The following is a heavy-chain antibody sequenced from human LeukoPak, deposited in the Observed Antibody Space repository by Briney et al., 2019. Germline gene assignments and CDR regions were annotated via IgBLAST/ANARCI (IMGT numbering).Heavy chain of an antibody. CDR1: GGTFSCYT. CDR2: IIPILGIA. D-gene: IGHD4-17*01. Sequence: SVKVSCKASGGTFSCYTISWVRQAPGQGLEWMGRIIPILGIANYAQKFQGRVTITADKSTSTAYMELSSLRSEDTAVYYCARIHDYGDYLDYWGQGTLVTVSS. CDR3: ARIHDYGDYLDY. V-gene: IGHV1-69*02. J-gene: IGHJ4*02.